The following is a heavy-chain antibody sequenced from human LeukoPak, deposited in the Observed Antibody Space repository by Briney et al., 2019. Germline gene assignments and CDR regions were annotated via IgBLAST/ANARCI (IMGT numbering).Heavy chain of an antibody. CDR2: IRSKANSYAT. Sequence: GGSLKLSCAASGFTFSGSAMHWVRQASGKGLEWVGRIRSKANSYATAYAASVKGRFTISRDDSKNTAYLQMNSLKTEDTAVYYCTRPRTPDFTPGADALSGYYYYMDVWGKGTTVTVSS. CDR1: GFTFSGSA. CDR3: TRPRTPDFTPGADALSGYYYYMDV. V-gene: IGHV3-73*01. J-gene: IGHJ6*03. D-gene: IGHD3-10*01.